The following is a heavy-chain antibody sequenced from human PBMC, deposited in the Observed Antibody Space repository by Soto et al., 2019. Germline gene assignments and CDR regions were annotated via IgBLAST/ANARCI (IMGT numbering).Heavy chain of an antibody. J-gene: IGHJ6*02. Sequence: SETLSLTCTVSGGSISSSSYYWGWIRQPPGKGLEWIGSIYYSGSTYYNPSLKSRVTISVDTSKNQFSLKLSSVTAADTAVYYCARLCGPTTRDYGMDVWGQGTTVTVSS. CDR1: GGSISSSSYY. V-gene: IGHV4-39*01. CDR2: IYYSGST. D-gene: IGHD1-26*01. CDR3: ARLCGPTTRDYGMDV.